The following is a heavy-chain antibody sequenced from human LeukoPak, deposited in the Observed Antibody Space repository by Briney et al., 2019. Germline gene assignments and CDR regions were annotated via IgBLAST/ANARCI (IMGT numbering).Heavy chain of an antibody. CDR1: GGSISSYY. J-gene: IGHJ4*02. V-gene: IGHV4-59*01. CDR2: IYYSGST. D-gene: IGHD6-6*01. CDR3: AGGGAARPEGLDY. Sequence: SETLSLTCTVSGGSISSYYWSWIRQPPGKGLEWIGYIYYSGSTNYNPSLKSRVTISVDTSKNQFSLKLSSVTAADTAVYYCAGGGAARPEGLDYWGQGTLVTVSS.